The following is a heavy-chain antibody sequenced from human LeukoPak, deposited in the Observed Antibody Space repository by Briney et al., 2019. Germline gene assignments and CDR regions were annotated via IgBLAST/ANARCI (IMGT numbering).Heavy chain of an antibody. V-gene: IGHV1-18*01. CDR2: ISAYNGNT. CDR1: GYTFTSYG. D-gene: IGHD3-10*01. Sequence: ASVKVSCKASGYTFTSYGISWVRQAPGQGLKWMGWISAYNGNTNYAQKLQGRVTMTTDTSTSTAYMELRSLRSDDTAVYYCARDRTYYYGLGSYPPDYYMDVWGKGTTVTVSS. CDR3: ARDRTYYYGLGSYPPDYYMDV. J-gene: IGHJ6*03.